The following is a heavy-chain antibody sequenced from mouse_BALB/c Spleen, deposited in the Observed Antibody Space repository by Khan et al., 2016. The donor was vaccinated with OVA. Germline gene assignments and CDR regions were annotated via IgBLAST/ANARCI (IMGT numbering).Heavy chain of an antibody. CDR3: AREGAYYRSDGWFAY. CDR1: GYTFTTYT. Sequence: QVHVKQSGAELARPGASVKMSCKASGYTFTTYTIHWVKQRPGQGLEWIGYIIPSSDYTNYNQNFKEKATLTADKSSSTAYMQLRSLTSEDSAVYYCAREGAYYRSDGWFAYWGQGTLVTVSA. CDR2: IIPSSDYT. D-gene: IGHD2-14*01. V-gene: IGHV1-4*01. J-gene: IGHJ3*01.